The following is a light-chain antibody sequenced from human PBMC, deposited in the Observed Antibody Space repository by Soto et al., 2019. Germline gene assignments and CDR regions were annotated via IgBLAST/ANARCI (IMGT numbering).Light chain of an antibody. CDR2: GAS. CDR1: QSITSNF. Sequence: EIVLTQSPGTLSLSPGERATLSCRASQSITSNFLAWYQQKPGQAPRLLIYGASTRAAGVPDRFSGSGAGTDFTLTITRLEPEDFAVYDCQQYGRSPLMYTFGQGTKLGV. CDR3: QQYGRSPLMYT. V-gene: IGKV3-20*01. J-gene: IGKJ2*01.